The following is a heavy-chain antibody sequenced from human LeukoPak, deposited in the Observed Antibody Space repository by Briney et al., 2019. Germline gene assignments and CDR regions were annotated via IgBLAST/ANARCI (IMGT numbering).Heavy chain of an antibody. V-gene: IGHV3-7*01. D-gene: IGHD7-27*01. Sequence: AGGSLRLSCAVSGFTFDDYAMHWVRQAPGKGLEWVANIKQDGSEKYYVDSVKGRFTISRDNAKNSLYLQMNSLRAEDTAVYYCARDANWGSHWGQGTLVTVSS. CDR2: IKQDGSEK. CDR3: ARDANWGSH. J-gene: IGHJ4*02. CDR1: GFTFDDYA.